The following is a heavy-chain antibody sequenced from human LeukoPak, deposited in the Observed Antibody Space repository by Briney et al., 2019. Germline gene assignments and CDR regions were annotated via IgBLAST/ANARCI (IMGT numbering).Heavy chain of an antibody. CDR2: IYYSGST. CDR3: ARLEWELRWFDP. V-gene: IGHV4-39*01. D-gene: IGHD1-26*01. J-gene: IGHJ5*02. CDR1: GGSISSSSYY. Sequence: SETLSLTCTVSGGSISSSSYYWGWIRQPPGKGLEWIGSIYYSGSTYYNPSLKSRVTISVDTSKNQFSLKLSSVTAADTAVYYCARLEWELRWFDPWDQGTLVTVSS.